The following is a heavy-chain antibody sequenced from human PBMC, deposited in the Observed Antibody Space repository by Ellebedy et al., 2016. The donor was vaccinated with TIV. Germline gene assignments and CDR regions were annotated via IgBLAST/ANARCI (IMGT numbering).Heavy chain of an antibody. CDR3: ARDEEPTTVTTIDY. J-gene: IGHJ4*02. D-gene: IGHD4-17*01. CDR2: ISPDDYST. V-gene: IGHV3-11*01. CDR1: GFTFSDYY. Sequence: GGSLRLSCAASGFTFSDYYMTWIRQAPGKGLEWVSYISPDDYSTYYADSVKGRFTISRDNAQNSLYLQMTSLRADDTAVYYCARDEEPTTVTTIDYWGQGTLVTVSS.